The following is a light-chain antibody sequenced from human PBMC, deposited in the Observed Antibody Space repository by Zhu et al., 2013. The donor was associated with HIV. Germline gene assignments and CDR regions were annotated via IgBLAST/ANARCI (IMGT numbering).Light chain of an antibody. J-gene: IGKJ3*01. CDR1: QSVRSSF. V-gene: IGKV3-20*01. CDR3: QQYGSSPFT. Sequence: EIVLTQSPGTLSLSPGERVTLSCRASQSVRSSFLAWYQQKPGQAPRLLMFGASSRATGIPDRFSGSESGTDFTLTIARLEPEDFAVYYCQQYGSSPFTFGPGTKVEI. CDR2: GAS.